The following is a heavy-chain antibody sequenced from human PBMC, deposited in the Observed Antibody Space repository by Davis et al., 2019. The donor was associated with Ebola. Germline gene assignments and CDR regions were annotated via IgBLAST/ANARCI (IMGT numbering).Heavy chain of an antibody. D-gene: IGHD3-3*01. V-gene: IGHV5-51*01. J-gene: IGHJ6*02. CDR2: IYPGDSDT. CDR1: GYSFTSYW. Sequence: GESLKISCKGSGYSFTSYWIGWVRQMPGKGLEWMGIIYPGDSDTRYSPSFQGQVTISADKSISTAYLQWSSLKASDTAMYYCGGSRDDFWSGSHYGMDVWGQGTTVTVSS. CDR3: GGSRDDFWSGSHYGMDV.